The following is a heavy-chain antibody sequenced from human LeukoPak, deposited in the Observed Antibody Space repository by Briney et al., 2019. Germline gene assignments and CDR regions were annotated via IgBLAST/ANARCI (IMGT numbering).Heavy chain of an antibody. J-gene: IGHJ5*02. CDR2: ISGSGGST. D-gene: IGHD3-9*01. V-gene: IGHV3-23*01. CDR1: GLTFSSYG. Sequence: GGSLRLSCAASGLTFSSYGMSWVRQAPGKGLEWFSAISGSGGSTYYADSAKGRFTISRDNSKNTLYLQMNSLRAEDTAVYYCAKDPHILRYFDQPRWLDPWGQGTLVTVSS. CDR3: AKDPHILRYFDQPRWLDP.